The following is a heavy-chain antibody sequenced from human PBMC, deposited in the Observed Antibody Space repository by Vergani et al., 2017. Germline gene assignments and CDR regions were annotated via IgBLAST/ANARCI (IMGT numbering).Heavy chain of an antibody. Sequence: EVQLVQSGAEVKKPGESLKISCKGSGYSFTSYWIGWVRQLPGEGLEWMGIIYPGDSDTIYSPSFQGQVTISAEKSISTAYLQWSSLKAADTAMYYCARSDIVRGMIQNYYNGMDVWSQGTTVTVSS. J-gene: IGHJ6*02. D-gene: IGHD3-10*01. V-gene: IGHV5-51*01. CDR1: GYSFTSYW. CDR2: IYPGDSDT. CDR3: ARSDIVRGMIQNYYNGMDV.